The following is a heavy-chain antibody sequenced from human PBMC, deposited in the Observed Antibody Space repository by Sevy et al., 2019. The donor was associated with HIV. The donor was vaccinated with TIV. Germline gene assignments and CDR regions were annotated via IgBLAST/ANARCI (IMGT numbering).Heavy chain of an antibody. V-gene: IGHV1-18*01. J-gene: IGHJ6*02. CDR1: GYTFTSYG. Sequence: ASVKVSCKASGYTFTSYGISWVRQAPGQGLEWMGWISAYNGNTNYAQKLQGRVTMTTDTSTSTAYMELRSLRSDDTAVYYCARCPAKYCSSTSCYYYYYGMDVWGQGTTVTVSS. CDR3: ARCPAKYCSSTSCYYYYYGMDV. CDR2: ISAYNGNT. D-gene: IGHD2-2*01.